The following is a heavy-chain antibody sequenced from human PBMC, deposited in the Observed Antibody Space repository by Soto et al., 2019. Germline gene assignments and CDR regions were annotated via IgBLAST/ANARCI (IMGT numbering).Heavy chain of an antibody. CDR3: AVAMVREILIFESSGMNV. Sequence: QVHLVQSGAEVKKPGSSVKVSCQTSGGSFNNYAVSWVRQAPGQGLEWMGGSIPNFETPNYAQKFQDRFTIIADESTSTVYMELRSLRSNDTAVYYCAVAMVREILIFESSGMNVWGQGTTVIVSS. D-gene: IGHD3-10*01. CDR1: GGSFNNYA. CDR2: SIPNFETP. V-gene: IGHV1-69*01. J-gene: IGHJ6*02.